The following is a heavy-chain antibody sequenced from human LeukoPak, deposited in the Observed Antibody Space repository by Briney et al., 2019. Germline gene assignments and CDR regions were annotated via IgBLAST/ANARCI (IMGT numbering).Heavy chain of an antibody. Sequence: PGGSLRLSCAASGFTFSSYAMHWVRQAPGKGLEWVANINQDGTEKYYVDSVKGRFTISRDNAKTSLYLQMNSLRAEDTAVYYCARGGPQGQVTAIRPYYYYMDVWGKGTTVTVSS. CDR3: ARGGPQGQVTAIRPYYYYMDV. V-gene: IGHV3-7*01. CDR2: INQDGTEK. J-gene: IGHJ6*03. CDR1: GFTFSSYA. D-gene: IGHD2-21*02.